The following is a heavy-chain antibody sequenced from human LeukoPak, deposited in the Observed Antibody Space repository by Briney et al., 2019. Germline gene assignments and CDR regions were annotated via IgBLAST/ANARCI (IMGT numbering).Heavy chain of an antibody. V-gene: IGHV3-48*03. CDR3: ARVATMVRVPLDALDI. CDR2: ISRSGSTR. J-gene: IGHJ3*02. D-gene: IGHD3-10*01. CDR1: GFTFSACE. Sequence: GGSLRLSCAISGFTFSACELTWVRQAPGKGLEWVSYISRSGSTRYYADSVKGRFTISRDNAKNSLYLQMNSLRAEDTVVYYCARVATMVRVPLDALDIGGQGKMVSVSS.